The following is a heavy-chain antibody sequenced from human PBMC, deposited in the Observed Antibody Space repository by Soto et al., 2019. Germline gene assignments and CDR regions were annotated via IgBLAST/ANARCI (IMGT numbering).Heavy chain of an antibody. Sequence: SETLSLTCTVSGGSISSYYWSWIRQPPGKGLEWIGYIYYSGSTNYNPSLKSRVTISVDTSKNQFSLKLSSVTAADTAEYYCARVEGSRQLWLGWYFDLWGRGILVTDS. V-gene: IGHV4-59*01. CDR2: IYYSGST. D-gene: IGHD5-18*01. CDR3: ARVEGSRQLWLGWYFDL. J-gene: IGHJ2*01. CDR1: GGSISSYY.